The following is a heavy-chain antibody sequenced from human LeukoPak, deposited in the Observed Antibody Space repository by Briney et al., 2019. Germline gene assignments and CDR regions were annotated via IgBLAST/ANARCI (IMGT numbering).Heavy chain of an antibody. Sequence: GGSLRLSCAASGFTFSSYAMSWVRQAPGKGLEWVSAISGSGGSTYYADSVKGRFTISRDNSKNTLYLQMNSLRAEDTAVYYCAKGRSAYDSGGSDYWGQGTLVTVSS. CDR2: ISGSGGST. D-gene: IGHD3-22*01. J-gene: IGHJ4*02. CDR3: AKGRSAYDSGGSDY. V-gene: IGHV3-23*01. CDR1: GFTFSSYA.